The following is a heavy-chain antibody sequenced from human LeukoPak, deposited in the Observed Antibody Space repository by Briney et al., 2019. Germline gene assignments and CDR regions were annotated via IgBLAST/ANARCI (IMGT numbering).Heavy chain of an antibody. CDR2: INSDGSST. D-gene: IGHD2-2*02. J-gene: IGHJ4*02. Sequence: GGSLRLSCAASGFTFSSYWMHWVRQAPGKGLVWVSRINSDGSSTSYADSVKGRFTISRDNAKNKLYLQMNSLRAEDTAVYYCARDPVVPAAIGDYWGQGTLVTVSS. CDR3: ARDPVVPAAIGDY. V-gene: IGHV3-74*01. CDR1: GFTFSSYW.